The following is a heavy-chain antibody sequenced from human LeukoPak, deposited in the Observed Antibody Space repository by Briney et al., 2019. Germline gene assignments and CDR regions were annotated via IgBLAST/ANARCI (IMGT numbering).Heavy chain of an antibody. Sequence: PWGSLRLTCAASVFTVSSNYMGWVRQAPGKGLEWVSVIYSGGFPSYADSVKGRFTISRDSSKNTLYLQMNSLRAEDTAVYYCYGIHLRDGFDIWGQRTMVIVSS. CDR2: IYSGGFP. CDR3: YGIHLRDGFDI. D-gene: IGHD1-26*01. J-gene: IGHJ3*02. V-gene: IGHV3-53*01. CDR1: VFTVSSNY.